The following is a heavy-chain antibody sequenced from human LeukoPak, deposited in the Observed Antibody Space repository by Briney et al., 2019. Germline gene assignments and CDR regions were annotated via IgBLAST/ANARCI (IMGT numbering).Heavy chain of an antibody. D-gene: IGHD1-26*01. CDR3: ARGRKIPNDIVGATTIDY. Sequence: PSETLSLTCAVYGGSFSGYYWSWIRQPPGKGLEWIGEINHSGSTNYNPSLKSRVTISVDTSRNQFSLKLSSVTAADTAVYYCARGRKIPNDIVGATTIDYWGQGTLVTVSS. J-gene: IGHJ4*02. V-gene: IGHV4-34*01. CDR2: INHSGST. CDR1: GGSFSGYY.